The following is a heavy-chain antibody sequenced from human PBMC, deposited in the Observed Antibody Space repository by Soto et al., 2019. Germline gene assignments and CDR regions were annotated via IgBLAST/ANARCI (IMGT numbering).Heavy chain of an antibody. D-gene: IGHD3-10*01. V-gene: IGHV4-39*01. Sequence: SETLSLTCTVSGGSISSSSYYWGWIRQPPGKGLEWIGSIYYSGSTYYNPSLKSRVTISVDTSKNQFSLKLGSVTAADTAVYYCARYGGSGSYYIFALAPPGYGMDVWGQGTTVTVSS. CDR2: IYYSGST. J-gene: IGHJ6*02. CDR3: ARYGGSGSYYIFALAPPGYGMDV. CDR1: GGSISSSSYY.